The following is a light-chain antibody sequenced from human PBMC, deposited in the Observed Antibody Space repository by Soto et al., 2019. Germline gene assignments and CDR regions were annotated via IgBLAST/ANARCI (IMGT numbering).Light chain of an antibody. J-gene: IGKJ1*01. CDR3: QQYVTSPWT. CDR2: GAS. CDR1: QSVSSNY. V-gene: IGKV3-20*01. Sequence: DIVLTQSPGTLSLSPGERATLSCRASQSVSSNYLAWYQQKPGQAPRLLIYGASSGVTGIPDRFGGSGSGTDFTLTISRLEPEDFAVYYCQQYVTSPWTFGQGTKVEIK.